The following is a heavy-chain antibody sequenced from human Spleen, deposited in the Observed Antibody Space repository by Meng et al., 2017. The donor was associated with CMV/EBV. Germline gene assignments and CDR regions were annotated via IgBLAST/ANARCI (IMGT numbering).Heavy chain of an antibody. V-gene: IGHV3-48*03. CDR3: AREREDAFDI. J-gene: IGHJ3*02. Sequence: GESLKISCVASGFTFSSYVMSWVRQAPGKGLEWVSYISRSGNTRHYADSVEGRFTISRDNAKNSLYLQMISLRAEDTALYYCAREREDAFDIWGQGTMVTVSS. CDR2: ISRSGNTR. CDR1: GFTFSSYV.